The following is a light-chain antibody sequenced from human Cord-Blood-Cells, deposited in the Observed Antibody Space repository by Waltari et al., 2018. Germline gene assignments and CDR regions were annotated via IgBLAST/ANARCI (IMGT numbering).Light chain of an antibody. J-gene: IGKJ1*01. CDR1: QSVSSN. V-gene: IGKV3-15*01. CDR3: QQYNNWPPWT. Sequence: IVMTQSPATLSVSPVERASLSCRASQSVSSNLAWYQQKPGQAPRLLIYGASTRATGIPARFSGSGSGTEFTLTISSLQSEDFAVYYGQQYNNWPPWTFGQGTKVEIK. CDR2: GAS.